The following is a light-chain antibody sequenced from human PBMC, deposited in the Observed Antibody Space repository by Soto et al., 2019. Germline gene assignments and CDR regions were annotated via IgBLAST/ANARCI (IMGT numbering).Light chain of an antibody. CDR3: QQYASSPYT. CDR2: GAS. J-gene: IGKJ2*01. CDR1: QSVDSY. Sequence: EIVLTQSPGTLSLSPGERASLSCGASQSVDSYLAWYQQKPGQAPRLVIYGASKRATGIPDRVSGSGSGTSFTLTISRLEPQDFAVYYCQQYASSPYTFGQGTKLEIK. V-gene: IGKV3-20*01.